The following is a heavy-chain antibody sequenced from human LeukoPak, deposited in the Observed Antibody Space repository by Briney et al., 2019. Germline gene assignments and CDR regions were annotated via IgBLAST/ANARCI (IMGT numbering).Heavy chain of an antibody. Sequence: GASVKVSCNISGDTFTTYDINWVRQATGQGLEWMGWMNPKSCNIVYAQKFQGRLTLTRDISIRTAYMELSSLRSEDTAVYFCARAIPIFDYSYMDVWGKGTTVTVSS. J-gene: IGHJ6*03. D-gene: IGHD3-3*01. CDR3: ARAIPIFDYSYMDV. V-gene: IGHV1-8*01. CDR1: GDTFTTYD. CDR2: MNPKSCNI.